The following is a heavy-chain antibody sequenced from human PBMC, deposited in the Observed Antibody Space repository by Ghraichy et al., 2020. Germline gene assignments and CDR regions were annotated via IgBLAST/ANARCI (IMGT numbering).Heavy chain of an antibody. CDR2: INHSGST. D-gene: IGHD6-19*01. CDR3: ARHTTYSSGWYKFFGY. CDR1: GGSFSGYY. V-gene: IGHV4-34*01. J-gene: IGHJ4*02. Sequence: SQTLSLTCAVYGGSFSGYYWSWIRQPPGKGLEWIGEINHSGSTNYNPSLKSRVTISVDTSKNQFSLKLSSVTAADTAVYYCARHTTYSSGWYKFFGYWGQGTLVTVSS.